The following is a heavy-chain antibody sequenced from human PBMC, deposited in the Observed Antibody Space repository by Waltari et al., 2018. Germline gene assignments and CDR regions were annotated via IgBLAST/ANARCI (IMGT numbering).Heavy chain of an antibody. CDR1: GFPFSYYW. CDR3: ARVSRRTYRSPVPGRHFYYGMDV. J-gene: IGHJ6*02. CDR2: ISSDASDT. V-gene: IGHV3-74*03. D-gene: IGHD1-1*01. Sequence: EEQLVESGGGLVQPGDSLRLSCAASGFPFSYYWMNWVRQAPGRGPLWVSRISSDASDTTYADSVKGRFTISRDNARNTLYLQMNRLRAEDTAVYFCARVSRRTYRSPVPGRHFYYGMDVWGQGTTVTVSS.